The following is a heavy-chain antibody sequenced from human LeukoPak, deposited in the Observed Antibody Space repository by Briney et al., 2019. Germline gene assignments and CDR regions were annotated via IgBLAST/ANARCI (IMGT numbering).Heavy chain of an antibody. J-gene: IGHJ6*02. CDR1: GFTFSTYA. CDR3: AKSGGLSGSGRLAMYV. Sequence: GGSLRLSCAASGFTFSTYAMSWVRLAPGKGLEWVSGISGSGGSTYYADSVKGRFTSSRDNSNNTLYVQMNSLRVEDTAVYYCAKSGGLSGSGRLAMYVWGQGTTVTVSS. CDR2: ISGSGGST. V-gene: IGHV3-23*01. D-gene: IGHD3-10*01.